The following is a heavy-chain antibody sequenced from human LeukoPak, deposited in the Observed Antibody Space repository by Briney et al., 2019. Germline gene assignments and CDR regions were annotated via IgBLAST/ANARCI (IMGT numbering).Heavy chain of an antibody. D-gene: IGHD4-23*01. J-gene: IGHJ4*02. CDR1: GFSFSSYA. V-gene: IGHV3-23*01. CDR2: ISNSGVTT. CDR3: AKGARGVTPVYYSDY. Sequence: PRGSLRLSCAASGFSFSSYAMSWVRQAPGKGLEWVSSISNSGVTTYYADSVKGRFTLSRDNSKNTLYLQMNSLRAGDTAVYYCAKGARGVTPVYYSDYWGQGILVTVSS.